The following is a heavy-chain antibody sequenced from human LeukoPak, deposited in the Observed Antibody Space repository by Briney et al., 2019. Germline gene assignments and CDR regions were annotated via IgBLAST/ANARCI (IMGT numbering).Heavy chain of an antibody. CDR3: ARGRALYYDSSGYPDYYGMDV. J-gene: IGHJ6*02. Sequence: PSETLSLTCAVYGGSFSGYYWSWIRQSPGKGLEWIGEINHSGSTNYNPSLKSRVTISVDTSKNQFSLKLSSVTAADTAVYYCARGRALYYDSSGYPDYYGMDVWGQGTTVTVSS. D-gene: IGHD3-22*01. CDR2: INHSGST. CDR1: GGSFSGYY. V-gene: IGHV4-34*01.